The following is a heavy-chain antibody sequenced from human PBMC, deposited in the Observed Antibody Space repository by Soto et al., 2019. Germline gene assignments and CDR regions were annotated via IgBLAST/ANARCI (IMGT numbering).Heavy chain of an antibody. J-gene: IGHJ4*02. D-gene: IGHD3-10*01. CDR3: AKDPFNIWFGEPGGFDY. Sequence: GGSLRLSCAASGFTFSSYGMHWVRQAPGKGLEWVAVISYDGSNKYYADSVKGRFTISRDNSKNTLYLQMNSLRAEDTAVYYCAKDPFNIWFGEPGGFDYWGQGTLVTVSS. CDR1: GFTFSSYG. CDR2: ISYDGSNK. V-gene: IGHV3-30*18.